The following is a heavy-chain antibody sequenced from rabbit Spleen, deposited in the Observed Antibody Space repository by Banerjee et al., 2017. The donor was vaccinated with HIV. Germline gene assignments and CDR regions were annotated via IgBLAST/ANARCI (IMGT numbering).Heavy chain of an antibody. CDR1: GVSFSGDSFSGDSY. CDR3: ARDDYNSNVPFNL. J-gene: IGHJ4*01. CDR2: IDTGSSGFT. V-gene: IGHV1S40*01. D-gene: IGHD4-1*01. Sequence: QSLEESGGDLVTPGASLTLTCIASGVSFSGDSFSGDSYMCWVRQAPGKGLEWIVCIDTGSSGFTYFATWAKGRFTCSKTSSTTVTLEMTSLTAADTATYFCARDDYNSNVPFNLWGQGTLVTVS.